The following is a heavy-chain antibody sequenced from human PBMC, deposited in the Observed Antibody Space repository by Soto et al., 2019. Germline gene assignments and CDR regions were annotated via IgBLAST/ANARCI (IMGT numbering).Heavy chain of an antibody. Sequence: GGSLRHSWAASGLTVSSNYKSWVRQATGKGLEWVSVIYSGGSTYYADSVKGRFTISRDNSKNTLYLQMNSLRAEDTAVYYCARELPYSSSWYYYGMDVWGQGTTVTVSS. CDR3: ARELPYSSSWYYYGMDV. CDR1: GLTVSSNY. V-gene: IGHV3-66*01. CDR2: IYSGGST. D-gene: IGHD6-6*01. J-gene: IGHJ6*02.